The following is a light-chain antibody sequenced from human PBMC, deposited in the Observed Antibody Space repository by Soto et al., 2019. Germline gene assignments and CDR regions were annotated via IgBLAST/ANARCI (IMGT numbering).Light chain of an antibody. CDR3: CSYADTRTYV. Sequence: QSALTQPASVSGSPGQSITISCTGTSSDIGSYNLVSWYQQHPGKAPKLMIYEDNKRPSGVSNRFSGTKSGNTASLTIYILQAEDEADYHCCSYADTRTYVFGTGTKLTVL. CDR2: EDN. V-gene: IGLV2-23*01. J-gene: IGLJ1*01. CDR1: SSDIGSYNL.